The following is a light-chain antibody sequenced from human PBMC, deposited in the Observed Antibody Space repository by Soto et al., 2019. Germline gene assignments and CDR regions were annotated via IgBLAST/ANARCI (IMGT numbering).Light chain of an antibody. J-gene: IGLJ2*01. V-gene: IGLV2-23*02. CDR3: CSYAASITVL. CDR2: EVT. CDR1: SSDTGSFNL. Sequence: QSALTQPASVSGSPGQSITISCTGTSSDTGSFNLVSWYQQHPGKAPKLIISEVTKRPSGVSNRFSGSKSANTASLTISGLLAEDEADYYCCSYAASITVLFGGGTKVTVL.